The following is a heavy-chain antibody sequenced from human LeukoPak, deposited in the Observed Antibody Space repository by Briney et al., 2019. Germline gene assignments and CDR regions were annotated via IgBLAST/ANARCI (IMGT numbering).Heavy chain of an antibody. Sequence: HPGGSLRLSCAASGFTFSSYSMNWVRQAPGKGLEWVSSSSSSSSYIYYADSVKGRFTISRDNAKNSLYLQMNSLRAEDTAVYYCARDHRGRYCSSTSCFLAWGQGTLVTVSS. D-gene: IGHD2-2*01. CDR3: ARDHRGRYCSSTSCFLA. V-gene: IGHV3-21*01. CDR1: GFTFSSYS. CDR2: SSSSSSYI. J-gene: IGHJ5*02.